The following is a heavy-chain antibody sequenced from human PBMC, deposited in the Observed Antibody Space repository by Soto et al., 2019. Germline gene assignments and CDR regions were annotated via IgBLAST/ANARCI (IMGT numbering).Heavy chain of an antibody. J-gene: IGHJ4*02. CDR3: ARGLSVYSYGPPIDC. V-gene: IGHV1-69*12. CDR1: GGTFSSYA. Sequence: QVQLVQSGAEVKKPGSSVKVSCKASGGTFSSYAISWVRQAPGQGLEWMGGIIPIFGTANYAQKFQGRVTINADESTTTADMELSSRRSEDTAVYYCARGLSVYSYGPPIDCWCQGTLVTVSS. CDR2: IIPIFGTA. D-gene: IGHD5-18*01.